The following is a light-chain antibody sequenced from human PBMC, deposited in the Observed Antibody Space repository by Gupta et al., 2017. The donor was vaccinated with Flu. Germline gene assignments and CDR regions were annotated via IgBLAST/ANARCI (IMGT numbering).Light chain of an antibody. J-gene: IGKJ1*01. CDR3: QQYKNWPPWT. CDR2: DET. Sequence: ATLSLSAGERASLSFRASQNVNTNLDWYQQKPGQAPGVIIHDETTRGVDSPARFFGSGSGTDFNLAISIRQSEDFAIYYCQQYKNWPPWTFGQGTKVEV. V-gene: IGKV3-15*01. CDR1: QNVNTN.